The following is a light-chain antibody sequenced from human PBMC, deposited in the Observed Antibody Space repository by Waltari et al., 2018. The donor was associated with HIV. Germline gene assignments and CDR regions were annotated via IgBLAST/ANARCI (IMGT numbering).Light chain of an antibody. J-gene: IGLJ3*02. CDR1: SGSASTSYS. CDR3: VLYMGSGISV. V-gene: IGLV8-61*01. CDR2: STN. Sequence: QTVVTQEPSFSVSPGGTVTLNCGLSSGSASTSYSPSWYQQTPGQAPRTLIYSTNTRSSGVPDRFSGSILGNKAALTITGAQADDESDYYCVLYMGSGISVFGGGTKLTVL.